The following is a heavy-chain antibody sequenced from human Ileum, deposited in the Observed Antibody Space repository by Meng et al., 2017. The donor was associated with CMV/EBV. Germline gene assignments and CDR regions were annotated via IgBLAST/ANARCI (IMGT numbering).Heavy chain of an antibody. D-gene: IGHD2-21*02. Sequence: AASGFTFSSFGMLWVRQAPGKGLEWVAGISYDGSYIRYADSVRGRFTISRDNSKSTLFLQMNSLRPEDTAVYYSTKYCGGDCYWGNDWGQGTLVTVSS. V-gene: IGHV3-30*18. CDR1: GFTFSSFG. J-gene: IGHJ4*02. CDR2: ISYDGSYI. CDR3: TKYCGGDCYWGND.